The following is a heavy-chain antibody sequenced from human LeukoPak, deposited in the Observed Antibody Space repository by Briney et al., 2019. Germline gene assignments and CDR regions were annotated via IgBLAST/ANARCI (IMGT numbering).Heavy chain of an antibody. CDR1: GGSFSGYY. Sequence: SETLSLTCAVYGGSFSGYYWSWIRQPPGKGLEWIGEINHSGSTNYNPSLKSRVTISVDTSKSQFSLKLSSVTAADTAVYYCATKPYSRYYNWFDPWGQGTLVTVSS. D-gene: IGHD6-13*01. CDR3: ATKPYSRYYNWFDP. V-gene: IGHV4-34*01. J-gene: IGHJ5*02. CDR2: INHSGST.